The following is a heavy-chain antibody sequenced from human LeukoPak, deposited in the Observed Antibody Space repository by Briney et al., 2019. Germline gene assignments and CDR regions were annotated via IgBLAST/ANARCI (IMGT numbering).Heavy chain of an antibody. CDR2: ICPDGTVT. CDR1: GFTFSTYC. V-gene: IGHV3-74*01. CDR3: VRDFRSADY. Sequence: QPGGSLRLSCAASGFTFSTYCMHWVRQAPGKGPMWVSRICPDGTVTNYADSVKARFIISRDNARNTVYLQMNSLRVVDTAVYYCVRDFRSADYWGQGTLVTVSS. J-gene: IGHJ4*02.